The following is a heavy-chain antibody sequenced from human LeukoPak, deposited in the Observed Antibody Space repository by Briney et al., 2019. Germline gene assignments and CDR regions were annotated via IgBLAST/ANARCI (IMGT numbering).Heavy chain of an antibody. CDR1: GFTVSSNY. D-gene: IGHD4-17*01. V-gene: IGHV3-53*01. CDR2: IYSGGST. J-gene: IGHJ4*02. CDR3: MLRTGPTVMYFDY. Sequence: GGSLRLSCAASGFTVSSNYMSWVRQAPGKGLEWVSVIYSGGSTYYADSVKGRFTISRDNSKNTLYLQMNSLRAEDTAVYYCMLRTGPTVMYFDYWGQGTLVTVSS.